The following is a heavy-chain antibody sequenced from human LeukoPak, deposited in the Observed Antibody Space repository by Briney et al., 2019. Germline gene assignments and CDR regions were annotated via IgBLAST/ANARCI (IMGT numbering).Heavy chain of an antibody. CDR3: VRGYCSSTSCPPGY. CDR1: GGSISSGGYY. Sequence: PSETLSLTCAVSGGSISSGGYYWSWIRQPPGKGLEWIGYIYHSGSTYYNPSPKSRVTISVDRSKNQFSLKLSSVTAADTAVYYCVRGYCSSTSCPPGYWGQGTLVTVSS. J-gene: IGHJ4*02. D-gene: IGHD2-2*01. CDR2: IYHSGST. V-gene: IGHV4-30-2*01.